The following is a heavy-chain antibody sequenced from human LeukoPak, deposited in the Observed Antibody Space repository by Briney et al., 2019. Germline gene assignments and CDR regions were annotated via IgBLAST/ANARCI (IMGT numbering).Heavy chain of an antibody. CDR3: ARVRSSGYYVNFDY. V-gene: IGHV4-30-4*01. CDR2: IYYSGST. J-gene: IGHJ4*02. Sequence: SETLSLTCTVSGGSISSGDYYWSWIRQPPGKGLEWIGYIYYSGSTYYNPYLKSRVTISVDTSKNQFSLKLSSVTAADTAVYYCARVRSSGYYVNFDYWGQGTLVTVSP. D-gene: IGHD3-22*01. CDR1: GGSISSGDYY.